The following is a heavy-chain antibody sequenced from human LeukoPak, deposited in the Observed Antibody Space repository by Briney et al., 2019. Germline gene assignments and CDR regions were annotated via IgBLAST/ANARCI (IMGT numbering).Heavy chain of an antibody. CDR3: ARSLGDIVVVVAATPAALYFDY. CDR2: INHSGST. CDR1: GGSFSGYY. J-gene: IGHJ4*02. Sequence: SETLSLTCAVYGGSFSGYYWSWIRQPPGKGLEWIGEINHSGSTNYNPSLKSRVTISVDTSKNQFSLKLSSVTAADTAVYYCARSLGDIVVVVAATPAALYFDYWGQGTLVTVSS. D-gene: IGHD2-15*01. V-gene: IGHV4-34*01.